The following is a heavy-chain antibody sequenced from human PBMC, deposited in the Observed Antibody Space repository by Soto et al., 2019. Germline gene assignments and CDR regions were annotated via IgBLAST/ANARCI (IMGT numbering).Heavy chain of an antibody. Sequence: GGSLRLSCAASGFTFSSYAMSWVRQAPGKGLEWVSAISGSGGSTYYADSVKGRFTISRDNSKNTLYLQMNSLRAEDTAVYYCAKDPPIGYGDYVGVGYWGQGTLVTVSS. CDR3: AKDPPIGYGDYVGVGY. CDR2: ISGSGGST. D-gene: IGHD4-17*01. V-gene: IGHV3-23*01. J-gene: IGHJ4*02. CDR1: GFTFSSYA.